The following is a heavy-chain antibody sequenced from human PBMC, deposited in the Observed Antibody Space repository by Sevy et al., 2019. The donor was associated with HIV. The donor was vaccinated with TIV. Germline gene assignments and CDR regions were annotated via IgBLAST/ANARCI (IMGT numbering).Heavy chain of an antibody. CDR2: ISYDGSNK. Sequence: GGSLRLSCAASGFTFSSYAMHWVRQAPGKGLEWVAVISYDGSNKYYADSVKGRFTISRDNSKNTLYLQINSLRAEDTAVYYCARDRLAAAGHSYYYYYYMDVWGKGTTVTVSS. J-gene: IGHJ6*03. CDR1: GFTFSSYA. D-gene: IGHD6-13*01. V-gene: IGHV3-30-3*01. CDR3: ARDRLAAAGHSYYYYYYMDV.